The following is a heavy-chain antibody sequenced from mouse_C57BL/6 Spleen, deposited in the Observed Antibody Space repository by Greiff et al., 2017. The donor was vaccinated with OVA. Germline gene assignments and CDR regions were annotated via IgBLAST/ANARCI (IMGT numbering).Heavy chain of an antibody. D-gene: IGHD1-1*01. V-gene: IGHV3-1*01. CDR2: ISYSGST. J-gene: IGHJ3*01. CDR3: ARGDYSAWFAY. Sequence: DVKLQESGPGMVKPSQSLSLTCTVTGYSITSGYDWHWIRHFPGNKLEWMGYISYSGSTNYNPSLKSRISITHDTSKNHFFLKLNSVTTEDTATYYCARGDYSAWFAYWGQGTLVTVSA. CDR1: GYSITSGYD.